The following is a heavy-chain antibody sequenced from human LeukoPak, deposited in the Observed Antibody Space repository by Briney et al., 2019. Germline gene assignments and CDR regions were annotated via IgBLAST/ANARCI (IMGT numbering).Heavy chain of an antibody. CDR2: IYHSGST. CDR1: GGSFSGYY. D-gene: IGHD1-14*01. Sequence: SETLSLTCAVYGGSFSGYYWSWIRQPPGKGLEWIGEIYHSGSTNYNPSLKSRVTISVDTSKNQFSLKLSSVTAADTAVYYCARGLPEYYYYYMDVWGKGTTVTVSS. V-gene: IGHV4-34*01. CDR3: ARGLPEYYYYYMDV. J-gene: IGHJ6*03.